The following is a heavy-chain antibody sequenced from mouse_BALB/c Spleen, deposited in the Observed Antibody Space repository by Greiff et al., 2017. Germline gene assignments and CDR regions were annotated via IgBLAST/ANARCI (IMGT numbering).Heavy chain of an antibody. CDR2: INSNGGST. CDR1: GFTFSSYY. Sequence: EVKVVESGGGLVKLGGSLKLSCAASGFTFSSYYMSWVRQTPEKRLELVAAINSNGGSTYYPDTVKGRFTISRDNAKNTLYLQMSSLKSEDTAMYYCARRGLYGYDGRYFDVWGAGTTVTVSS. D-gene: IGHD2-2*01. V-gene: IGHV5-6-2*01. J-gene: IGHJ1*01. CDR3: ARRGLYGYDGRYFDV.